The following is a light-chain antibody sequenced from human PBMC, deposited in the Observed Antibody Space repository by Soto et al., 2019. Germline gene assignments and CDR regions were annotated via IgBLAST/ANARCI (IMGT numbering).Light chain of an antibody. CDR3: QQRSNWPPT. CDR1: QSVSSY. J-gene: IGKJ4*01. Sequence: EIVLTQSPATLSLSPGERATLSCRASQSVSSYLAWYQQKPGQAPRLLIYDASNRATGIPARFSGSGSGTDFTLTIRNLEPEDFAVYYCQQRSNWPPTFGGGTKVEIK. V-gene: IGKV3-11*01. CDR2: DAS.